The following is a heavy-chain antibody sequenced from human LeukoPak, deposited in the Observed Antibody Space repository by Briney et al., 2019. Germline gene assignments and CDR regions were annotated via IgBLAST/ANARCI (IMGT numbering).Heavy chain of an antibody. CDR2: IYYSGST. D-gene: IGHD3-3*01. V-gene: IGHV4-30-4*08. Sequence: SRTLSLTCTVSGGSISSGDYYWSWIRQPPGKGLEWIGYIYYSGSTYYNPSLKSRVTISVDTSKNQFSLKLSSVTAADTAVYYCAREATDYDFWSGYPKADYWGQGTLVTVSS. CDR3: AREATDYDFWSGYPKADY. J-gene: IGHJ4*02. CDR1: GGSISSGDYY.